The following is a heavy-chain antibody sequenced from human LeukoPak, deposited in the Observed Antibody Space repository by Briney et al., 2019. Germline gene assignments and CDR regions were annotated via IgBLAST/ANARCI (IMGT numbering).Heavy chain of an antibody. Sequence: SVKVSCKASGYTFSSYGISWVRQAPGQGLEWMGRIIPILGIANYAQKFQGRVTITADKSTSTAYMELSSLRSEDTAVYYCASGGSSYFDYWGQGTLVTVSS. J-gene: IGHJ4*02. V-gene: IGHV1-69*04. CDR2: IIPILGIA. D-gene: IGHD3-16*01. CDR1: GYTFSSYG. CDR3: ASGGSSYFDY.